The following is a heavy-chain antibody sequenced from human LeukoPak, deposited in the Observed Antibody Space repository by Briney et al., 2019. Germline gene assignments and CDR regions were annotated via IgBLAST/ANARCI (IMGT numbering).Heavy chain of an antibody. Sequence: SETLSLTCAVYGGSFSGYYWSWIRQPPGKGLEWIGEINHSGSTNYNPSLKSRVTISVDTSKNQFSLKLSSVTAADTAVYYCARGGFVVVPAAPRPYYYYLDVWGKGTTVSVSS. CDR2: INHSGST. J-gene: IGHJ6*03. D-gene: IGHD2-2*01. V-gene: IGHV4-34*01. CDR1: GGSFSGYY. CDR3: ARGGFVVVPAAPRPYYYYLDV.